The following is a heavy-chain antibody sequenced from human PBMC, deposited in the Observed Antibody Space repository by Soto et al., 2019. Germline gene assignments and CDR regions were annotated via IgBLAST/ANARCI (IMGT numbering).Heavy chain of an antibody. CDR3: ARVRYYGSGREDYYYGMDV. Sequence: QVQLQESGPGLVKPSETLSLTCTVSGGSISSYYWSWIRQPPGKGLEWIGYIYYSGGTNYNPSLKRRGTISVDTSKNQFSLKLRSVTAADTAVYYCARVRYYGSGREDYYYGMDVWGQGTTVTVSS. CDR1: GGSISSYY. J-gene: IGHJ6*02. V-gene: IGHV4-59*01. CDR2: IYYSGGT. D-gene: IGHD3-10*01.